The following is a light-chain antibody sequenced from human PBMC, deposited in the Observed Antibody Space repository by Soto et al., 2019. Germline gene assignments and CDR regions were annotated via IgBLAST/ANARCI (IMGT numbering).Light chain of an antibody. CDR1: QTIYIN. J-gene: IGKJ1*01. V-gene: IGKV3-15*01. CDR3: QQYQNLWT. Sequence: IMMTQSPATLSVSLGERATLSCRAGQTIYINVAWYQQRPGQAPRLLIYRASTRATGVPARFSGSGSGTEFTLTISSLQSEDFAIYYCQQYQNLWTFGQGTKVDIK. CDR2: RAS.